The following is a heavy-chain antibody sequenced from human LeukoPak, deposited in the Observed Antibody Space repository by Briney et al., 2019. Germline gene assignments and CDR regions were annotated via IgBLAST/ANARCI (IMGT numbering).Heavy chain of an antibody. Sequence: SETLSLTCTVSGGSISSSSYYWGWIRQPPGKGLEWIGSIYYSGSTYYNPSLKSRVTKSVDTSKNQFSLKLSSVTAADTAVYYCARRRYCSSTSCLGWFDPWGQGTLVTVSS. CDR1: GGSISSSSYY. V-gene: IGHV4-39*01. CDR2: IYYSGST. CDR3: ARRRYCSSTSCLGWFDP. D-gene: IGHD2-2*01. J-gene: IGHJ5*02.